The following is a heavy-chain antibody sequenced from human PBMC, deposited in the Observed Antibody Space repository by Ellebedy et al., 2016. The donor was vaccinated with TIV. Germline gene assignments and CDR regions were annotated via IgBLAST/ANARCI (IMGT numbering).Heavy chain of an antibody. Sequence: AASVKVSCKASGGTFSSYAISWVRQAPGQGLEWMGGIIPIFGTANYAQKFQGRATITADESTSTAYMELSSLRSEDTAVYYCARDPTSRQGGGMDVWGQGTTVTVSS. D-gene: IGHD2-15*01. J-gene: IGHJ6*02. CDR2: IIPIFGTA. V-gene: IGHV1-69*13. CDR3: ARDPTSRQGGGMDV. CDR1: GGTFSSYA.